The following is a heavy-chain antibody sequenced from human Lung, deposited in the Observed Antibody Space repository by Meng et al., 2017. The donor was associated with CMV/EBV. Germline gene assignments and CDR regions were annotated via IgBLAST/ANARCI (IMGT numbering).Heavy chain of an antibody. CDR2: IYHSGST. Sequence: QLALHESGPGLVQPSETLSLTCTDSGGSISSNGYYWDWVRQPPGKGLEWIGAIYHSGSTSYNPSLQSRVTMFVDTSKNQFSLMLTSVPATDTAVYYCARRRGGSGRDCWGQGTLVTVSS. D-gene: IGHD3-10*01. CDR1: GGSISSNGYY. CDR3: ARRRGGSGRDC. J-gene: IGHJ4*02. V-gene: IGHV4-39*01.